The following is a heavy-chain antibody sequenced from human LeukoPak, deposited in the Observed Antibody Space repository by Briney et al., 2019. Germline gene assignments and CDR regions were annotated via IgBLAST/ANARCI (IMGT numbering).Heavy chain of an antibody. D-gene: IGHD3-10*01. V-gene: IGHV3-9*01. CDR3: AKGIISSVNTSLESFDI. J-gene: IGHJ3*02. Sequence: PGRSLRLSCAASGFTFDNYAMHWVRQAPGKGLEWVSGIAWNSGNTGFADSVKGRFTISRDNAENSLYLQMNSLTPEDTAVYYCAKGIISSVNTSLESFDILGQGTMVTVSS. CDR2: IAWNSGNT. CDR1: GFTFDNYA.